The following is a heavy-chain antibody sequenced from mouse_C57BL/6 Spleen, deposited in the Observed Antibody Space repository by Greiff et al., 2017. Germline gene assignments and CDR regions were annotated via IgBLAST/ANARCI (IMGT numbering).Heavy chain of an antibody. CDR2: ISDGGSYT. CDR3: ARDRGDAFDD. J-gene: IGHJ2*01. V-gene: IGHV5-4*01. CDR1: GFTFSSYA. Sequence: DVMLVESGGGLVKPGGSLKLSCAASGFTFSSYAMSWVRQTPEKRLEWVATISDGGSYTYYPDNVKGRFTIARDNAKNNLYLQMSHLKSEDTAMYYCARDRGDAFDDWGQGTTLTVSS.